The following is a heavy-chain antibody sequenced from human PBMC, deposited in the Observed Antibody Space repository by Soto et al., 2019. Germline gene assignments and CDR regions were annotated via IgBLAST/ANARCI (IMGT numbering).Heavy chain of an antibody. Sequence: GGSTRISCAASGVTFYTSAMPGVRQTTGKGLEWVALMWFDGSLEYYAETVKGRFTISRDNSRNTLYLQMNSVRAEDTAVYYCARYRPSMSRTRYCYGMDVLVHGTTVPGFS. J-gene: IGHJ6*02. CDR2: MWFDGSLE. CDR3: ARYRPSMSRTRYCYGMDV. D-gene: IGHD2-2*01. CDR1: GVTFYTSA. V-gene: IGHV3-33*01.